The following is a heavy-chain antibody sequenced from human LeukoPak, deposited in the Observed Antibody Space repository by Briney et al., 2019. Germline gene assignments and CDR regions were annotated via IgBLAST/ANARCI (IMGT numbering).Heavy chain of an antibody. J-gene: IGHJ4*02. V-gene: IGHV4-59*01. CDR3: ARNYDISTGYYLGY. CDR2: IYYSGST. Sequence: SETLSLTCTVSGGSISSYYWSWIRQPPGKGLEWIGYIYYSGSTNYNPSLKSRVTISVDTSKNQFSLKLSSVTAADTAVYYCARNYDISTGYYLGYWGQGTLVTVFS. D-gene: IGHD3-9*01. CDR1: GGSISSYY.